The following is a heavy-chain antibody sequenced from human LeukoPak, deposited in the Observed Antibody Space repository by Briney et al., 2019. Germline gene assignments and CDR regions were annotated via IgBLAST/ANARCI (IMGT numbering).Heavy chain of an antibody. D-gene: IGHD3/OR15-3a*01. Sequence: PSETLSLTCVVYGGSFSGYYWSWIRQPPGKGLEWIGYIYDIDRTNFNPSFESRVTISVDTPRSQFFLRLSSVTAADTAVYYCARGGTGHAGYFDYWGQGTLVTVSS. V-gene: IGHV4-59*01. J-gene: IGHJ4*02. CDR1: GGSFSGYY. CDR3: ARGGTGHAGYFDY. CDR2: IYDIDRT.